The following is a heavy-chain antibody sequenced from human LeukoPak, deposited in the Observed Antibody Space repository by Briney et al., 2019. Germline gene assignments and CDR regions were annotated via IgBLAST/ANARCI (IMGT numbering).Heavy chain of an antibody. D-gene: IGHD3-10*01. CDR3: ARGGATMVRGVHGY. CDR1: GGSISGYY. J-gene: IGHJ4*02. V-gene: IGHV4-4*07. CDR2: VYTSGST. Sequence: PSETLSLTCSVSGGSISGYYWTWIRQPAGKGLEWIGRVYTSGSTHYNPSLKSRVTISVDTSKNQFSLKLSSVTAADTAVYYCARGGATMVRGVHGYWGQGTLVTVSS.